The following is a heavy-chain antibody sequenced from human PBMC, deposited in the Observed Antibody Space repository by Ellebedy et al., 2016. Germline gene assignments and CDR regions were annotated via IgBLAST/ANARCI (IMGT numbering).Heavy chain of an antibody. J-gene: IGHJ4*02. D-gene: IGHD3-9*01. CDR3: ARDPALRYFDWGYFDY. V-gene: IGHV3-30*03. CDR1: GFTFSSYG. Sequence: GGSLRLXXAASGFTFSSYGMHWVRQAPGKGLEWVAVISYDGSNKYYADSVKGRFTISRDNSKNTLYLQMNSLRAEDTAVYYCARDPALRYFDWGYFDYWGQGTLVTVSS. CDR2: ISYDGSNK.